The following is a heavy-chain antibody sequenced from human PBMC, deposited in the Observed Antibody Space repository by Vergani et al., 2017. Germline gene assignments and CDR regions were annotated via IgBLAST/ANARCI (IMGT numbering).Heavy chain of an antibody. CDR1: GYSFTGYY. Sequence: QVQLVQSGAEVKKPGASVKVSCKASGYSFTGYYMYWVRQAPGQGLEWMGWINPNSGGTNYAQKFQGRVTMTRDTSISTAYMELSRLRSDDTAVYYCAVNLWWEQQLVPLDYWGQGTLVTVSS. D-gene: IGHD6-13*01. CDR3: AVNLWWEQQLVPLDY. V-gene: IGHV1-2*02. CDR2: INPNSGGT. J-gene: IGHJ4*02.